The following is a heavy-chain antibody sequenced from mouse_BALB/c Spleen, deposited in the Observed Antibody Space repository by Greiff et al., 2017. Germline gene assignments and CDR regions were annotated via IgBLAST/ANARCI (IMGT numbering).Heavy chain of an antibody. CDR3: ARRLGRGYFDV. CDR2: ILPGSGST. V-gene: IGHV1-9*01. J-gene: IGHJ1*01. CDR1: GYTFSSYW. D-gene: IGHD4-1*01. Sequence: QVQLQQSGAELMKPGASVKISCKATGYTFSSYWIEWVKQRPGHGLEWIGEILPGSGSTNYNEKFKGKATFTADTSSNTAYMQLSSLTSEDSAVYYCARRLGRGYFDVWGAGTTVTVSS.